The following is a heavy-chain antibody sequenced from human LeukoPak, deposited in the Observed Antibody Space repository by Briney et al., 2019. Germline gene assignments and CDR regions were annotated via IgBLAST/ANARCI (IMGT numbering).Heavy chain of an antibody. CDR3: AKDIATMVRGAVDY. CDR2: ISWNSGSI. J-gene: IGHJ4*02. D-gene: IGHD3-10*01. CDR1: GFTFDDYA. V-gene: IGHV3-9*03. Sequence: QPGGSLRLSCAASGFTFDDYAMHWVRQAPGKGLEWVSGISWNSGSIGYAVSVKGRFTISRDNAKNSLYLQMNSLRAEDMALYYCAKDIATMVRGAVDYWGQGTLVTVSS.